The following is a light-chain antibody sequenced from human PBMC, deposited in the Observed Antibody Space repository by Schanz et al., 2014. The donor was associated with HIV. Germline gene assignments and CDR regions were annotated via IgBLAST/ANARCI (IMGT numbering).Light chain of an antibody. CDR3: CSYTRSTTLYV. Sequence: HSALTQPASVSGSPGQSITISCTGTSSDVGVYNYVSWYQHHPGKAPKLMIYDVTNRPAGVSNRFSGSKSGNTASLTISGLQAEDEADYYCCSYTRSTTLYVFGTGTKLTVL. V-gene: IGLV2-14*03. CDR2: DVT. CDR1: SSDVGVYNY. J-gene: IGLJ1*01.